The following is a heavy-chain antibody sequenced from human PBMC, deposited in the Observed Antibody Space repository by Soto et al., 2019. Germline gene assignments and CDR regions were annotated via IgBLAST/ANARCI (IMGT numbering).Heavy chain of an antibody. CDR3: ARSVVPSQPTGLDV. J-gene: IGHJ6*02. V-gene: IGHV1-3*01. CDR1: GYSFSIYG. D-gene: IGHD2-2*01. Sequence: QVQLVQSGAEVKKPGASVKVSCQSSGYSFSIYGMHWLRQVPGQSLEWLGWINGASGKIEYSQKLQDRVTISRDTPATTDYMEVISLRFDVMAVYYCARSVVPSQPTGLDVWGQGTTVIVSS. CDR2: INGASGKI.